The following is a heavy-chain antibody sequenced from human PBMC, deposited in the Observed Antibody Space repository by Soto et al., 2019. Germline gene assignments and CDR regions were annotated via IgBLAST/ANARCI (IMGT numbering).Heavy chain of an antibody. CDR1: GFNFNNYA. Sequence: GGSLRLSCAASGFNFNNYAMHWVRQAPGKGLEWVAVVSFDGSSTYYADSVKGRFTISRDSSNNTVSLQMNSLTNEDTAAYYCAKAGWGGDYYYGLDVWGQGTTVTVSS. CDR3: AKAGWGGDYYYGLDV. V-gene: IGHV3-30*18. CDR2: VSFDGSST. D-gene: IGHD2-21*01. J-gene: IGHJ6*02.